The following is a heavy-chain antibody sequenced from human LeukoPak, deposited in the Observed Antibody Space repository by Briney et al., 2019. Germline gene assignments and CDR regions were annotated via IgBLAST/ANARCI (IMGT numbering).Heavy chain of an antibody. Sequence: SETLSLTCTISGGSTNIDYWSWIRQPAGKGLEWLGRIHSSGSTDYNPSLNSRLTVSLDTSQNHFSLRLRSVTAADTAVYYCAGGPGPLQQERLEAFDIWGLGTVVTVSS. CDR3: AGGPGPLQQERLEAFDI. J-gene: IGHJ3*02. D-gene: IGHD1-1*01. CDR1: GGSTNIDY. V-gene: IGHV4-4*07. CDR2: IHSSGST.